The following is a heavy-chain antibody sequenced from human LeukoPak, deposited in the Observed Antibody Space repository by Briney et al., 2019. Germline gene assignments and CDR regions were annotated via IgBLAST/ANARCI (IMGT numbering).Heavy chain of an antibody. CDR1: GYTFTSYD. J-gene: IGHJ6*03. CDR2: IIPILGIA. CDR3: ATNNVTIYYYYMDV. V-gene: IGHV1-69*04. D-gene: IGHD3-3*01. Sequence: SVKVSCKASGYTFTSYDINWVRQAPGQGLEWMGRIIPILGIANYAQKFQGRVTITTDESTSTAYMELSSLRSEDTAVYYCATNNVTIYYYYMDVWGKGTTVTVSS.